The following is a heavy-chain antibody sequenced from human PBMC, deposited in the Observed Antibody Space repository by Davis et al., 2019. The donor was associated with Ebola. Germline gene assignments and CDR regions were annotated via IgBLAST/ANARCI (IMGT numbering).Heavy chain of an antibody. CDR1: GGSISSYY. CDR3: ARGPNYYDSSGYIGFDP. D-gene: IGHD3-22*01. CDR2: IYYSGST. V-gene: IGHV4-59*01. Sequence: PSETLSLTCTVSGGSISSYYWSWIRQPPGKGLEWIGYIYYSGSTNYNPSLKSRVTISVDTSKNQFSLKLSSVTAADTAVYYCARGPNYYDSSGYIGFDPWGQGTLVTVSS. J-gene: IGHJ5*02.